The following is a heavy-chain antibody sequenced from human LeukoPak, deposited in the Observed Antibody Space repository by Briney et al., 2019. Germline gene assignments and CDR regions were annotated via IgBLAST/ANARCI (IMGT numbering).Heavy chain of an antibody. CDR1: GFPFSNYA. J-gene: IGHJ4*02. D-gene: IGHD4-17*01. V-gene: IGHV3-23*01. Sequence: PGGSLRLSCAASGFPFSNYAMSWVRQAPGKGLEWVTAISASGGTTYYADSVKGRFTISRDNSRNTVFLQMNSLRAEDTAVHYCARLATVTTFSAGVYWGQGTLVTVFS. CDR3: ARLATVTTFSAGVY. CDR2: ISASGGTT.